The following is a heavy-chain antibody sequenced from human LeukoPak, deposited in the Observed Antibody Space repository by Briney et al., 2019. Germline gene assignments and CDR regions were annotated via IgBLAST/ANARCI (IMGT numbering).Heavy chain of an antibody. CDR2: IYTSGST. D-gene: IGHD2-2*01. Sequence: SETLSLTCTVSGGSISSYYWSWIRQPAGKGLEWIGRIYTSGSTNYNPSLKSRVTMSVDTSKNQFSLKLSSVTAADTAVYYCARASRAKFCSSTSCHVKTNWFDPWGQGTLVTVSS. V-gene: IGHV4-4*07. J-gene: IGHJ5*02. CDR3: ARASRAKFCSSTSCHVKTNWFDP. CDR1: GGSISSYY.